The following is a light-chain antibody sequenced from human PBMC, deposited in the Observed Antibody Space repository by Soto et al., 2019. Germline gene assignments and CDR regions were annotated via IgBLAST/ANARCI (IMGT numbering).Light chain of an antibody. CDR1: QSVSGN. CDR2: GAS. Sequence: EIVMTQSPATLSVSPGERGTLSCRASQSVSGNLAWYQQIPGQAPRLLFYGASTRATGIPARFSGTGSGTDFTLTISSPQSEDFAVYYCQQSNKWPYTFGQGTKLEIK. V-gene: IGKV3-15*01. CDR3: QQSNKWPYT. J-gene: IGKJ2*01.